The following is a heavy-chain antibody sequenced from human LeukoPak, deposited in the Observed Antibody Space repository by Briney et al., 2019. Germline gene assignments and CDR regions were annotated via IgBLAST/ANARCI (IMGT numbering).Heavy chain of an antibody. D-gene: IGHD4-17*01. J-gene: IGHJ4*02. CDR1: GFTFSGSA. V-gene: IGHV3-73*01. CDR2: IRSKAGSYAT. Sequence: GGSLKLSCVASGFTFSGSAMHWVRQASGKGLEWVARIRSKAGSYATEYAASVKGRFTISREDSKNTAYLQMNSLKTEDTAVYYCTGGTTVTTLDYWGQGTLVIVPP. CDR3: TGGTTVTTLDY.